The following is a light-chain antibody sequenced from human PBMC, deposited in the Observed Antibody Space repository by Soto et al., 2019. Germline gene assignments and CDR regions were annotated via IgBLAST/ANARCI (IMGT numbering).Light chain of an antibody. CDR2: GAS. CDR1: QSVSSSY. V-gene: IGKV3-20*01. CDR3: HHYGSSAWT. J-gene: IGKJ1*01. Sequence: EVVLTQSPGPLSLSPGERATLSCRASQSVSSSYLAWYQQRPGQAPRLLIYGASSRATGIPDRFSGSGSGTDFSLTISGLEPEDFAVYYCHHYGSSAWTFGQGTKVEIK.